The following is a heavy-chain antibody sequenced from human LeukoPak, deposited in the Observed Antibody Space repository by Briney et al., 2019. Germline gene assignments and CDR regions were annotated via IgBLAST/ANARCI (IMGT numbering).Heavy chain of an antibody. CDR3: ARLSKGRYFDYIFDF. V-gene: IGHV4-39*01. D-gene: IGHD3-9*01. Sequence: SETLSLTCAVSGGSVSSSTYYWGWIRQPPGKGLEWIGNIYYTGSSYYNPSLKSRVTMSVDTSKNQFSLKMNSVTAADTAVYYCARLSKGRYFDYIFDFWGQGTPLTVSS. CDR1: GGSVSSSTYY. CDR2: IYYTGSS. J-gene: IGHJ4*02.